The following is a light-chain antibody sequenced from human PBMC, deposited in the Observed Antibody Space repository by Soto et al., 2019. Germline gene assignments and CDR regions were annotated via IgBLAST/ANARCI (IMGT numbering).Light chain of an antibody. Sequence: SYELTQPPSVSVSPGQTASITCSGDKLGDKYACWYQQKPGQSPVLVIYQDSKRPSGIPERFSGSNSGNTATLTISGTQAMDEADYYCQAWDNSTYVVFGGGTKLTVL. CDR1: KLGDKY. CDR2: QDS. CDR3: QAWDNSTYVV. V-gene: IGLV3-1*01. J-gene: IGLJ2*01.